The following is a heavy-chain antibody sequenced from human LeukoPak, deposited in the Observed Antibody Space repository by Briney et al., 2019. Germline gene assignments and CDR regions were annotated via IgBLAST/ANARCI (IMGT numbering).Heavy chain of an antibody. Sequence: ASVKVSCKASGYTFTSYDFNWLRQATGQGPEWMGWMNPNSGATGYAQKFQGRVTMTRSASINTAYMELSNLRSEDTAVYYCAKLGEWLLFSQFDYWGQGTLVTVSS. J-gene: IGHJ4*02. V-gene: IGHV1-8*01. CDR3: AKLGEWLLFSQFDY. D-gene: IGHD3-3*01. CDR1: GYTFTSYD. CDR2: MNPNSGAT.